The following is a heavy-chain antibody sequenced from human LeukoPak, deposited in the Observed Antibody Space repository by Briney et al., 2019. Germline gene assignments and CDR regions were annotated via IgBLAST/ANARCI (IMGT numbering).Heavy chain of an antibody. D-gene: IGHD3-22*01. CDR1: GYTFTSYG. J-gene: IGHJ4*02. Sequence: ASVKVSCKASGYTFTSYGISWVRQAPGQGLEWTGWISAYNGNTNYAQKLQGRVTMTTDTSTSTAYMELRSLRSDDTAVYYCARVLNYYDSSGYYQDFDYWGQGTLVTVSS. V-gene: IGHV1-18*01. CDR3: ARVLNYYDSSGYYQDFDY. CDR2: ISAYNGNT.